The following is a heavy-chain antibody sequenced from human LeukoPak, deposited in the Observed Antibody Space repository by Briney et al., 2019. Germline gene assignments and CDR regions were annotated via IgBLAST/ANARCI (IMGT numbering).Heavy chain of an antibody. CDR3: GLYYYDSSGYSDY. J-gene: IGHJ4*02. V-gene: IGHV4-30-2*01. CDR2: IHYSGNT. Sequence: SQTLSLTCAVSGGSISSGGYPLKWIRQPPGGGLEWIGYIHYSGNTYSNPSLKSRVTISVDRSKNHFSPKLTSVTAADSGLYYCGLYYYDSSGYSDYWGQGTLVTVSS. CDR1: GGSISSGGYP. D-gene: IGHD3-22*01.